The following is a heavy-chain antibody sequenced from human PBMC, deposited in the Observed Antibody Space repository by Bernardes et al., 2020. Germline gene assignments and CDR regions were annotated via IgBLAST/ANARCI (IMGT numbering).Heavy chain of an antibody. V-gene: IGHV4-59*01. D-gene: IGHD1-1*01. Sequence: SKTLSPTFTVSGGSIHNSYWSWIRQPPGQGLQWIGYIYYSGSTNYNPPLKSRVTISVDTSKNQFSLRLSSVIAADTAMYYCARDLENWGQGTLVTVYS. J-gene: IGHJ4*02. CDR2: IYYSGST. CDR1: GGSIHNSY. CDR3: ARDLEN.